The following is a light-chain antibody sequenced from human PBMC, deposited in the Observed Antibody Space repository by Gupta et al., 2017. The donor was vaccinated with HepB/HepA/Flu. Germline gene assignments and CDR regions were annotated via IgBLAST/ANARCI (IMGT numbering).Light chain of an antibody. CDR3: QQSNSNPLT. Sequence: IQLTQSPSSLSASVGDRVTITCRASHSISSHLNGYQQKPGKAPRFLIYGASSLQNGVPSRLSGSESGTDFTLTITNLQPEDFAAYYCQQSNSNPLTFGQGTKVEIK. V-gene: IGKV1-39*01. J-gene: IGKJ2*01. CDR2: GAS. CDR1: HSISSH.